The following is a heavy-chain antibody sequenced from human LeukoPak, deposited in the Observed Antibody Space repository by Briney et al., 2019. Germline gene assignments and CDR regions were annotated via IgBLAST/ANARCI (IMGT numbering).Heavy chain of an antibody. CDR3: VRYCSSTTCYTRAVDY. CDR2: IYHSGSA. D-gene: IGHD2-2*02. J-gene: IGHJ4*02. Sequence: SETLSLTCTVSGYSITSGYNWAWIRQPPGKVLEWIGSIYHSGSAYYNPSLKSRVTISVDTSKNQFSLKLSSVTAADTAVYFCVRYCSSTTCYTRAVDYWGQGTLVTVSS. V-gene: IGHV4-38-2*02. CDR1: GYSITSGYN.